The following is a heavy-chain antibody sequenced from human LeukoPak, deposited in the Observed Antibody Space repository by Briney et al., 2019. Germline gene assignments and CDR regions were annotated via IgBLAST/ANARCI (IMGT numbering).Heavy chain of an antibody. J-gene: IGHJ4*02. CDR1: GYTFTSYD. V-gene: IGHV1-8*01. CDR2: MNPNSGNT. CDR3: ARGRITIFGVVQDY. Sequence: ASVKVSCKASGYTFTSYDINWVRQATGQGLEWMEWMNPNSGNTGYAQKFQGRVTMTRNTSISTAYMELSSLRSEDTAVYYCARGRITIFGVVQDYWGQGTLVTVSS. D-gene: IGHD3-3*01.